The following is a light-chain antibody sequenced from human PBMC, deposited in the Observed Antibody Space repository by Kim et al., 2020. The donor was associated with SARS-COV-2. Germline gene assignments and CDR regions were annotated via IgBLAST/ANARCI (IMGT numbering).Light chain of an antibody. J-gene: IGLJ3*02. Sequence: PDKNVTIAGSGTSSNLGNNEVSWYQQVPGAAPKLLIKDKNKRPSGIPDRFSGSKSGASATLGISGLQTGDEADYYCATWDSSLSALFGGGTQLTV. CDR1: SSNLGNNE. CDR2: DKN. V-gene: IGLV1-51*01. CDR3: ATWDSSLSAL.